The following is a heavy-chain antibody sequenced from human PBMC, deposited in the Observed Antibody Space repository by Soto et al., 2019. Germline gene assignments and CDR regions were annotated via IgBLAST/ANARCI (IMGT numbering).Heavy chain of an antibody. V-gene: IGHV1-69*06. CDR2: IIPIFGTA. CDR1: EDTFRNYA. Sequence: QVELVQSGAEVKKPGSSVKVSCQASEDTFRNYAISWVRQAPGQGLEWMGGIIPIFGTANYAQKFQGRVTITADTYANTVYLELSSLSSEDTAVYYWASTEYDSSAYSCSYLGLWGRGTLVTVSS. CDR3: ASTEYDSSAYSCSYLGL. D-gene: IGHD3-22*01. J-gene: IGHJ2*01.